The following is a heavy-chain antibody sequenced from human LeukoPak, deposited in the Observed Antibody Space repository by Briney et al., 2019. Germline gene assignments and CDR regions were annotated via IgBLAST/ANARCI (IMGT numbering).Heavy chain of an antibody. Sequence: PGRSLRLSCAASGFTFSSYAMHWVRQAPGKGLEWVAVISYDGSNKYYADSVKGRFTISRDNSKNTLYLEMNSLRAEDTAVYYCARVPGIAAAGTPYFDYWGQGTLVTVSS. CDR2: ISYDGSNK. CDR3: ARVPGIAAAGTPYFDY. D-gene: IGHD6-13*01. CDR1: GFTFSSYA. V-gene: IGHV3-30-3*01. J-gene: IGHJ4*02.